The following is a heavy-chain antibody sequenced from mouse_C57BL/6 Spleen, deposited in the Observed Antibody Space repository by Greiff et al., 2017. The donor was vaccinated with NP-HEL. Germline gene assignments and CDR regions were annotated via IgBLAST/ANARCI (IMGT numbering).Heavy chain of an antibody. V-gene: IGHV2-2*01. J-gene: IGHJ2*01. Sequence: VKLMESGPGLVQPSQSLSITCTVSGFSLTSYGVHWVRQSPGKGLEWLGVIWSGGSTDYNAAFISRLSISKDNSKSQVFFKMNSLQADDTAIYYCARVGGTTGSHYFDYWGQGTTLTVSS. CDR3: ARVGGTTGSHYFDY. CDR2: IWSGGST. CDR1: GFSLTSYG. D-gene: IGHD1-1*01.